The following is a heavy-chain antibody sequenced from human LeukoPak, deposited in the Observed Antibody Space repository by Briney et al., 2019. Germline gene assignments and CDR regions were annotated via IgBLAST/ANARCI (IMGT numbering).Heavy chain of an antibody. D-gene: IGHD1-26*01. J-gene: IGHJ4*02. CDR2: IYYSGST. V-gene: IGHV4-59*08. CDR3: ARHSGSSPHYFDY. Sequence: SETLSLTCTVSGGSISSYYWSWLRQPPGKGLEWIGFIYYSGSTHYKSSLKSRVTISVDTSKKQFSLRLTSVTAADTAVYYCARHSGSSPHYFDYWGQGTLVTVSS. CDR1: GGSISSYY.